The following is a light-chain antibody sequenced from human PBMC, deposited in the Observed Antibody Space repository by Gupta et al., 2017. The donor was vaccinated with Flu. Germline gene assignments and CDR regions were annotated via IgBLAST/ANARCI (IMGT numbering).Light chain of an antibody. CDR2: KES. CDR1: QNINSY. Sequence: SASVGDRVTITCRASQNINSYLAWYQKKTGKAPRRRIYKESTLESGVPSRFSGNGYGEEFSLTISSLHPEEWATYYCNQYSEYVQTFFKTFGQGTKLEIK. V-gene: IGKV1-5*03. CDR3: NQYSEYVQTFFKT. J-gene: IGKJ2*01.